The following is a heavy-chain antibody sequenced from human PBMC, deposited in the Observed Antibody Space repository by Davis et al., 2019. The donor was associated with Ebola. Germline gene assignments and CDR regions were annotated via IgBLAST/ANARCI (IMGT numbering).Heavy chain of an antibody. D-gene: IGHD3-3*01. CDR3: AKDHVRVFGVVSYFDY. J-gene: IGHJ4*02. CDR2: ISYDGSNK. V-gene: IGHV3-30*18. CDR1: GFTFSSYG. Sequence: PGGSLRLSCAASGFTFSSYGMHWVRQAPGKGLEWVAVISYDGSNKYYADSVKGRFTISRDNSKNTLYLQMNSLRAEDTAVYYCAKDHVRVFGVVSYFDYWGQGTLVTVSS.